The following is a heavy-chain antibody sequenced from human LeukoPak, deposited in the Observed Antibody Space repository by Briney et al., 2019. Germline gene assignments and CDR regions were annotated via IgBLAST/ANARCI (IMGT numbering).Heavy chain of an antibody. Sequence: GGSLRLSCAASGFTFSSYAMHWVRQAPGKGLEWVAVISYDGSNKYYADSVKGRFTISRDNSKNTLYLQMNSLRAEDTAVYYCAREFCSSTSCPTADNWFDPWGQGTLVTVSS. V-gene: IGHV3-30-3*01. CDR1: GFTFSSYA. D-gene: IGHD2-2*01. CDR3: AREFCSSTSCPTADNWFDP. CDR2: ISYDGSNK. J-gene: IGHJ5*02.